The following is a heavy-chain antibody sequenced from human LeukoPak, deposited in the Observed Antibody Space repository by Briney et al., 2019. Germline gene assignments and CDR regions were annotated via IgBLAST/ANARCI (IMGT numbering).Heavy chain of an antibody. CDR2: IYYSGST. V-gene: IGHV4-39*01. D-gene: IGHD3-9*01. J-gene: IGHJ4*02. CDR3: ATQPKADILTGYYDY. CDR1: GGSISSSSYY. Sequence: SETLSLTCTVSGGSISSSSYYWVWIRPPPGKGLEWIGSIYYSGSTYYNPSLKSRVTISVDTSKNQFSLKLSSVTAADTAVYYCATQPKADILTGYYDYWGQGTLVTVSS.